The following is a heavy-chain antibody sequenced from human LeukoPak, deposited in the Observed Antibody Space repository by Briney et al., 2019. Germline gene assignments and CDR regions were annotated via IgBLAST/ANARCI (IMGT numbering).Heavy chain of an antibody. Sequence: ASVKVSCKDSGYTFTSYGISWVRQAPGQGLEWMGWISAYNGNTNYAQKLQCGVTMTTDTSRSAAYMELRSLRSGATAVYYCARGARYQLLPLFDYWGQGTLVTVS. CDR3: ARGARYQLLPLFDY. CDR2: ISAYNGNT. V-gene: IGHV1-18*01. J-gene: IGHJ4*02. CDR1: GYTFTSYG. D-gene: IGHD2-2*01.